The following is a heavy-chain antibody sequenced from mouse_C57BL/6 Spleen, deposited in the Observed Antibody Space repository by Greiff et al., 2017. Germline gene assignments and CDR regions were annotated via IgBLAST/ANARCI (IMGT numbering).Heavy chain of an antibody. CDR2: IDPSDSET. J-gene: IGHJ3*01. CDR1: GYTFTSYW. CDR3: ARGGYDYDGAWFAY. Sequence: QVQLKQPGAELVRPGSSVKLSCKASGYTFTSYWMHWVKQRPIQGLEWIGNIDPSDSETHYNQKFKDKATLTVDKSSSTAYMQLSSLTSEDSAVYYCARGGYDYDGAWFAYWGQGTLVTVSA. D-gene: IGHD2-4*01. V-gene: IGHV1-52*01.